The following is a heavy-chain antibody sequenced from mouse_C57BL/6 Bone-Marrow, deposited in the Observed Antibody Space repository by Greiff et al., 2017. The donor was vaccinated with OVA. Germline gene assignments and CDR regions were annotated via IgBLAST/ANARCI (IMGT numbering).Heavy chain of an antibody. Sequence: EVKLMESVAELVRPGASVKLSCTASGFNIKNTYMHWVKQRPEQGLEWIGRIDPANDNTKYAPKFQGKATMTADTSSNTAYLQLSRLSSEDTAVYCCARGNFGSSFYAMDYWGQGTSVTVSS. V-gene: IGHV14-3*01. J-gene: IGHJ4*01. CDR3: ARGNFGSSFYAMDY. D-gene: IGHD1-1*01. CDR1: GFNIKNTY. CDR2: IDPANDNT.